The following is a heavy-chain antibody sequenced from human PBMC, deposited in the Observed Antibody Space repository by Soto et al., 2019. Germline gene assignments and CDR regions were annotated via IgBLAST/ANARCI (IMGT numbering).Heavy chain of an antibody. CDR3: ARETYYDFWSGPYSGMDV. Sequence: QVPLVESGGCVVQPGRSLRLSCAASGFTFSSYAMHWVRQAPGKGLEWVAVISYDGSNKYYADSVKGRFTISRDNSKNTLYLQMNSLRAEDTAVYYCARETYYDFWSGPYSGMDVWGQGTTVTVSS. D-gene: IGHD3-3*01. CDR1: GFTFSSYA. CDR2: ISYDGSNK. J-gene: IGHJ6*02. V-gene: IGHV3-30-3*01.